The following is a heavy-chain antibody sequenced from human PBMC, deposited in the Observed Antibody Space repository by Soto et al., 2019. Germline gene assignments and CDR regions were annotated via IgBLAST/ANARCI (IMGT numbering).Heavy chain of an antibody. J-gene: IGHJ4*02. CDR3: ARHRLYSSSWYFDY. CDR1: GYSFTSYW. V-gene: IGHV5-51*01. CDR2: IYPGDSDT. Sequence: GESLKISCKGSGYSFTSYWIGWVRQMPGKGLEWMGIIYPGDSDTRYSPSFQGRVTISADKSISTAYLQWSSLKASDTSMYYCARHRLYSSSWYFDYWGQGTLVTVSS. D-gene: IGHD6-13*01.